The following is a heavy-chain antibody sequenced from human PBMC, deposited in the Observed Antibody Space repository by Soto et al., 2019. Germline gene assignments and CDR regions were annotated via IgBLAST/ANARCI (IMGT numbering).Heavy chain of an antibody. D-gene: IGHD5-18*01. Sequence: GGSLRLSCAASGFTFSSYSMNWVRQAPGKGLEWVSSISSSSSYIYYADSVKGRFTISRDNAKNSLYLQMNSLRAEDTAVYYCARCTAPTGYYYYYMDVWGKGTTVTVSS. V-gene: IGHV3-21*01. J-gene: IGHJ6*03. CDR1: GFTFSSYS. CDR3: ARCTAPTGYYYYYMDV. CDR2: ISSSSSYI.